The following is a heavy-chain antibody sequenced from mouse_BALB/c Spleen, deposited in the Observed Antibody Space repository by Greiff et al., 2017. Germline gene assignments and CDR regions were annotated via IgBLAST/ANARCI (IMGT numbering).Heavy chain of an antibody. Sequence: EVKLQESGGGLVQPGGSRKLSCAASGFTFSSFGMHWVRQAPEKGLEWVAYISSGSSTIYYADTVKGRFTISRDNPKNTLFLQMTSLRSEDTAMYYCARDGNRGYYAMDYWGQGTSVTVSS. V-gene: IGHV5-17*02. J-gene: IGHJ4*01. CDR3: ARDGNRGYYAMDY. CDR1: GFTFSSFG. D-gene: IGHD2-1*01. CDR2: ISSGSSTI.